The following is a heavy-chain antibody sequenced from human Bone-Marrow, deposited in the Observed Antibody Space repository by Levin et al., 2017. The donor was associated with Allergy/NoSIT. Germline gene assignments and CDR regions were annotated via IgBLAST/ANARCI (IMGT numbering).Heavy chain of an antibody. Sequence: SVKVSCKVSGGTFSSYAFSWVRQAPGQGLEWMGGITPMFGAANYAQKFRGRVSITADKSTYTAYMELTSLRSDDTAVYYCARGIFPYSSGWYWFDPWGQGTLVTVSS. D-gene: IGHD6-19*01. CDR2: ITPMFGAA. V-gene: IGHV1-69*06. J-gene: IGHJ5*02. CDR1: GGTFSSYA. CDR3: ARGIFPYSSGWYWFDP.